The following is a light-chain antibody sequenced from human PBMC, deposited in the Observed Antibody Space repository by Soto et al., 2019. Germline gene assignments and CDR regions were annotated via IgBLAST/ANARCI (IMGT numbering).Light chain of an antibody. CDR3: SSHAGTSVV. Sequence: QSVLTQPRSVSGSPGQSVTISCTGTSSDVGGYNYVAWFRQHPGKTPKVIIYDVTKRPSGVPDRFSGSKSGNTASLTISGLQAEDEADYYCSSHAGTSVVFGGGTKVTV. CDR1: SSDVGGYNY. V-gene: IGLV2-11*01. J-gene: IGLJ1*01. CDR2: DVT.